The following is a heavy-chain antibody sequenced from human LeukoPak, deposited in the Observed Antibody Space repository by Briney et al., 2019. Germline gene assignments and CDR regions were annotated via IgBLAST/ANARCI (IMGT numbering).Heavy chain of an antibody. CDR2: ISSSGSTI. D-gene: IGHD2-2*01. CDR3: ARDRCSSTSCYLDH. Sequence: GGSLRLSCAASGFTFSDYYMSWIRQAPGKGLEWVSYISSSGSTIYYADSVKGRFTISRDNAKNSLYLQMNSLRAEDTAVYYCARDRCSSTSCYLDHWGQGTLVTVSS. J-gene: IGHJ4*02. V-gene: IGHV3-11*04. CDR1: GFTFSDYY.